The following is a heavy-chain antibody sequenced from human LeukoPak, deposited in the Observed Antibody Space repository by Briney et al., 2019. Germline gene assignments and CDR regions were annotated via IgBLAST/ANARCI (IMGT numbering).Heavy chain of an antibody. J-gene: IGHJ4*02. Sequence: GGSLRLSCAASGFTFSGHWMHWVRQVPGKGLMGVSRINPDGRGTTYADSMKGRFTISRDNAKDTLYLQMNSLTAEDTAVYYCARAGYKNGYDYWGQGTLVIVSS. CDR1: GFTFSGHW. D-gene: IGHD5-24*01. CDR2: INPDGRGT. V-gene: IGHV3-74*01. CDR3: ARAGYKNGYDY.